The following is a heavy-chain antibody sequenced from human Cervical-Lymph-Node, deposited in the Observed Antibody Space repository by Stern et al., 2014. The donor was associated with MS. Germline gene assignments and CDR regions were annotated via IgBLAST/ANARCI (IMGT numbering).Heavy chain of an antibody. CDR1: YWSVSNYY. Sequence: QVQLVQSGPGLVKPSETLSLTCTVSYWSVSNYYWSWIRQPPGKGLEWIGYVYYDGSSNYNSSLKSRVSISLDTSRNQFSLKLASVTAADPAVYYCARVSTSFDDWGPGTLVIVSS. J-gene: IGHJ4*02. CDR3: ARVSTSFDD. CDR2: VYYDGSS. D-gene: IGHD4-11*01. V-gene: IGHV4-59*02.